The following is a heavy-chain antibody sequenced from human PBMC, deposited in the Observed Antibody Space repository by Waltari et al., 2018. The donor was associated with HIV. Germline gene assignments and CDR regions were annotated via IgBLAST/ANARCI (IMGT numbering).Heavy chain of an antibody. D-gene: IGHD6-19*01. V-gene: IGHV1-8*01. CDR3: ARVKAVAGYYCCGMDV. CDR2: MNLNSGNT. J-gene: IGHJ6*02. Sequence: QVQLVQSGAEVKRPGASVKVSCKASGYTFTSYDINWVRQATGQGLEWMGWMNLNSGNTYYAQNFQGRVTMTRDTSTSTAYMELSSLRSEDTAVYYCARVKAVAGYYCCGMDVWGQGTTVTVSS. CDR1: GYTFTSYD.